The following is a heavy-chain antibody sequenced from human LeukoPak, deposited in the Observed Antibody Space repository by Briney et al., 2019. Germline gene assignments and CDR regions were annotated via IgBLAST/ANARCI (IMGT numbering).Heavy chain of an antibody. J-gene: IGHJ4*02. D-gene: IGHD4-17*01. CDR3: STDNDYGDYGLDY. CDR2: IKRKSNGGTT. V-gene: IGHV3-15*01. CDR1: GFNFSNAW. Sequence: PGGSLRLSCVTSGFNFSNAWMSWVRQAPGKGPEWVGRIKRKSNGGTTDYAAPLRGRFTISGDDSKNTLYLQMNSLKTEDTAVYYCSTDNDYGDYGLDYWGQGTLVTVS.